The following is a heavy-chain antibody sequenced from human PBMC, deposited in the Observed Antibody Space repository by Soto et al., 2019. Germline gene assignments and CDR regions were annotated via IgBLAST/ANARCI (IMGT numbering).Heavy chain of an antibody. V-gene: IGHV3-33*01. CDR2: IWYDGSNK. J-gene: IGHJ4*02. CDR1: GFTFISYG. D-gene: IGHD3-22*01. Sequence: SCAASGFTFISYGMHWVRQAPGKGLEWVAVIWYDGSNKYYADSLKGRFTISRDNSKKTLYLQVNSLRAEDTAVYFCARDDYDSSGYYYVDYWGQGTLVTVSS. CDR3: ARDDYDSSGYYYVDY.